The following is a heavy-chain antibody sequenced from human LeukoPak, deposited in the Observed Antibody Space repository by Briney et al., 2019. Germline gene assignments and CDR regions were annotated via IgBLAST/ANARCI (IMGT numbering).Heavy chain of an antibody. CDR2: ISGSGGST. Sequence: GGSLRLSCAASGFTFGSNAMTWVRQAPGKGLEWVSHISGSGGSTYHADSVKGRFSISRDNSKNTVYLQMNSLRAEDTAVYYCAKTTAGHSSGRDPGWPVDYWGQGTLVTVSS. V-gene: IGHV3-23*01. J-gene: IGHJ4*02. D-gene: IGHD6-19*01. CDR1: GFTFGSNA. CDR3: AKTTAGHSSGRDPGWPVDY.